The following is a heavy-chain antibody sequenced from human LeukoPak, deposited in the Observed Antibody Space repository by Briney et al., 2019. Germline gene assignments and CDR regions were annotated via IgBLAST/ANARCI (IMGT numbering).Heavy chain of an antibody. Sequence: ASVKVSCKASGYTFTGYYMHWVRQAPGQGLEWMGWINPNSGGTNYAQKFQGRVTMTRDTSISTAYMELSRLRSDDTAVYYCARSHVSVRDSITIFGVADYYYMDVWGKGTTVTVSS. J-gene: IGHJ6*03. CDR1: GYTFTGYY. D-gene: IGHD3-3*01. V-gene: IGHV1-2*02. CDR2: INPNSGGT. CDR3: ARSHVSVRDSITIFGVADYYYMDV.